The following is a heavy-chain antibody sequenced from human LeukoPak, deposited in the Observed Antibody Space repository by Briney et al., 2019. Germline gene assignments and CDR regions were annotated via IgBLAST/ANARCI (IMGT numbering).Heavy chain of an antibody. CDR3: ARSCCHLGYCNHGVCGDV. CDR1: GYTFTTYA. Sequence: EASVKVSCKASGYTFTTYAMNWVRQAPGQGLEWMGWINTNTGNPTYAQGFTGRFVFSLDTSVSTAYLQISSLKAEDTAVYYCARSCCHLGYCNHGVCGDVWGEGTTVTVSS. D-gene: IGHD2-8*01. CDR2: INTNTGNP. V-gene: IGHV7-4-1*02. J-gene: IGHJ6*04.